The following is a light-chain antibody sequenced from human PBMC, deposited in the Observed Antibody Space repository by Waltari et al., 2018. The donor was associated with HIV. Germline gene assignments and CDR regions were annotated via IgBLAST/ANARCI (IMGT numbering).Light chain of an antibody. CDR2: LTS. CDR3: MQALQSPWT. J-gene: IGKJ2*01. V-gene: IGKV2-28*01. Sequence: DIVMTQSPLSLPVTPGEPASMSCWSIQSLLYKNGKTYLNWYLQKPGQSPQVLIYLTSNRASGVPDRFSGSGSGTDFTLKISRVEAEDIGVYYCMQALQSPWTFGQGTKLEIK. CDR1: QSLLYKNGKTY.